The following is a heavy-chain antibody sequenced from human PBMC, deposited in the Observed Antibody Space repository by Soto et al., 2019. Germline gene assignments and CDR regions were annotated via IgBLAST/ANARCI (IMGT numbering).Heavy chain of an antibody. CDR3: ARDLGYRYGIEALNI. CDR1: GFTFSDYY. V-gene: IGHV3-11*01. J-gene: IGHJ3*02. Sequence: QVQLVESGGGLVKPGGSLRLSCAASGFTFSDYYMTWIRQAPGKGLEWVSYISGSGRTIYYADSVKGRFTISRDNGQNSLYLQMNSLRAEDTAVYYCARDLGYRYGIEALNIWGQGTMVTVSS. D-gene: IGHD5-18*01. CDR2: ISGSGRTI.